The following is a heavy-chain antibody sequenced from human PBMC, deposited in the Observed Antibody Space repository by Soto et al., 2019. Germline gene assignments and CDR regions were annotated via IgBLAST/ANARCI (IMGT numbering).Heavy chain of an antibody. V-gene: IGHV4-59*01. CDR1: GDSISGYY. CDR2: IYYSGST. J-gene: IGHJ4*02. Sequence: SETLSLTCSVSGDSISGYYWSWIRQPPGKGLEWIGYIYYSGSTKYNPSLKSRVTMSVDTSKNQFSLKLSSVTAADTAVYYCARNYYDSSGYYFYYFDYWGQGTLVTVSS. D-gene: IGHD3-22*01. CDR3: ARNYYDSSGYYFYYFDY.